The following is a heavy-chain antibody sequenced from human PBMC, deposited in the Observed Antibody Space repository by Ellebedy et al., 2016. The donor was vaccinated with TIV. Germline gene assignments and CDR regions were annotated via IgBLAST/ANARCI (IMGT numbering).Heavy chain of an antibody. D-gene: IGHD1-14*01. CDR3: ARPGMPLLFDAFDI. CDR1: GGSISSPNYY. Sequence: SETLSLTCTVSGGSISSPNYYWGWIRQPPGNGLEWIGSIYYSGSTNYNPFLKSRVTIFVDTSKNHLSLKLSSVTAADTAVYYCARPGMPLLFDAFDIWGQGTMVTVSS. J-gene: IGHJ3*02. V-gene: IGHV4-39*02. CDR2: IYYSGST.